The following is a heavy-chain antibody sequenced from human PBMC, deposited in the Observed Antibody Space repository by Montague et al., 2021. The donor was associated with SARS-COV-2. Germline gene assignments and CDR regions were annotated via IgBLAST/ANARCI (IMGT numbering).Heavy chain of an antibody. CDR1: NASFDNYY. J-gene: IGHJ2*01. D-gene: IGHD2-15*01. V-gene: IGHV4-59*01. Sequence: SETLSLTCTVSNASFDNYYWSWVRQSPGKGLEYIGYIHYSGRTNYNPSLRSRVTISIDTSKNQFSLKLMSVTAAETATYFCARRIVTYYWYFDLWGRGTLVTVSS. CDR3: ARRIVTYYWYFDL. CDR2: IHYSGRT.